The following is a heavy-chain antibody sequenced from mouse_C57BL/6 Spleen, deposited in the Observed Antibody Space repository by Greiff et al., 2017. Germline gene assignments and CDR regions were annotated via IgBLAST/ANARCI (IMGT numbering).Heavy chain of an antibody. CDR2: INPYNGGT. V-gene: IGHV1-19*01. J-gene: IGHJ4*01. Sequence: VQLHQSGPVLVKPGASVKMSCKASGYTFTDYYMNWVKQSHGKSLEWIGVINPYNGGTSYNQKFKGKATLTVDKSSSTAYMELNSLTSEDSAVYYCAKVIKDAMDYWGQGTSVTVSS. D-gene: IGHD1-1*01. CDR1: GYTFTDYY. CDR3: AKVIKDAMDY.